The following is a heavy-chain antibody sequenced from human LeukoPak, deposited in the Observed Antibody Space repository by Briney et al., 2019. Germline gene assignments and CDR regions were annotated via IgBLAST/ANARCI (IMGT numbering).Heavy chain of an antibody. Sequence: GGSLRLSCAASGFTFSSYAMSWVRQAPGKGLEWVSAISGSGGSTYYADSVKGRFTISRDNSKNTLYLQMNSLRAEDTAVYCCAKSWTYYYDSSGYPTPDYWGQGTLVTVSS. CDR2: ISGSGGST. J-gene: IGHJ4*02. D-gene: IGHD3-22*01. V-gene: IGHV3-23*01. CDR3: AKSWTYYYDSSGYPTPDY. CDR1: GFTFSSYA.